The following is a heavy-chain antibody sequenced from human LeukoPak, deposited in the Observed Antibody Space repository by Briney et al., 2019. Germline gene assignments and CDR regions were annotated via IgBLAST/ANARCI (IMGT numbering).Heavy chain of an antibody. V-gene: IGHV3-7*04. CDR2: IKQDGNER. Sequence: GGSLRLSCAASGFTFRSYWMSWVRQAPEKGLEWVANIKQDGNERYYVDSVKGRFTISRDNAKNSLYLQMNSLRAEDTAVYYCTREYYYGSGSYYAGYWGQGTLVTVSS. J-gene: IGHJ4*02. CDR3: TREYYYGSGSYYAGY. D-gene: IGHD3-10*01. CDR1: GFTFRSYW.